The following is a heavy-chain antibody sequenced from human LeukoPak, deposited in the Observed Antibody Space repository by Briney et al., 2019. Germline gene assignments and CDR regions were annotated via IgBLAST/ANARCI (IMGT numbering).Heavy chain of an antibody. CDR2: ISYDGSNK. J-gene: IGHJ4*02. Sequence: GGSLRLSCAASGFTFSHYSMRWVRQAPGKGLEWVAVISYDGSNKYYADSAKGRFTISRDNSKNTLNLQMNSLRAEDTAVYYCARDHDVDTAMDTFDYWGQGTPVTVSS. CDR3: ARDHDVDTAMDTFDY. CDR1: GFTFSHYS. D-gene: IGHD5-18*01. V-gene: IGHV3-30-3*01.